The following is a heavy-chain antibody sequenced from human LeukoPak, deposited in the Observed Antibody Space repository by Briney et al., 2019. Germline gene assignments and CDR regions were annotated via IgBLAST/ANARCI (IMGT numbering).Heavy chain of an antibody. Sequence: GASVKVSCKASGGTFSSYAISWVRQAPGQGLEWMGGIIPIFGTANYAQKFQGRVTITADKSTSTAYMELSSLRSEDTAVYYCASSDCSSTSCQFDYWGQGTLVTVSS. CDR3: ASSDCSSTSCQFDY. V-gene: IGHV1-69*06. CDR1: GGTFSSYA. CDR2: IIPIFGTA. J-gene: IGHJ4*02. D-gene: IGHD2-2*01.